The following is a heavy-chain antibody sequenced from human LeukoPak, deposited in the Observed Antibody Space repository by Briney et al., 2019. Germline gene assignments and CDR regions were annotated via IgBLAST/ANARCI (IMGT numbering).Heavy chain of an antibody. V-gene: IGHV1-69*05. CDR3: ARDGVVVVPAAPYNWFDP. Sequence: SVKVSCRASGGTFSSYAISWVRQAPGQGLEWMGRIIPIFGTANYAQKFQGRVTITTGESTSTAYMELSSLRSEDTAVYYCARDGVVVVPAAPYNWFDPWGQGTLVTVSS. J-gene: IGHJ5*02. CDR1: GGTFSSYA. CDR2: IIPIFGTA. D-gene: IGHD2-2*01.